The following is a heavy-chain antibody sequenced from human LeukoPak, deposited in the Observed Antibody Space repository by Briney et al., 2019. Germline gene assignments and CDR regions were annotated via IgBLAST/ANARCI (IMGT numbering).Heavy chain of an antibody. V-gene: IGHV1-2*02. CDR3: ARDLGYCSGSSCLFYFDY. CDR2: INPNSGGT. Sequence: ASVKVSCKASGYTFTGYYMHWVRQAPGQGLEWMGWINPNSGGTNYAQKFQGRVTMTRDTSISTAYMELSRLRSDDTAVYYCARDLGYCSGSSCLFYFDYWGQGTLVTVSS. J-gene: IGHJ4*02. CDR1: GYTFTGYY. D-gene: IGHD2-15*01.